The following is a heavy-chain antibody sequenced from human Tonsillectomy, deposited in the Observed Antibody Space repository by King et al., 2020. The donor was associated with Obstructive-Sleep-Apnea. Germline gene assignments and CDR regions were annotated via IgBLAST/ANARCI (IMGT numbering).Heavy chain of an antibody. Sequence: VQLQESGPGLVKPSETLSLTCTVSGDSISSYYWSWSRQPPGKGLEWIGYIYYSGSTKYNPSLKSRVTISVDTSKNPLSLKLSSVTAADTAVYYCARNTEHYYYYGMDVWGQGTTVTVSS. V-gene: IGHV4-59*01. CDR3: ARNTEHYYYYGMDV. D-gene: IGHD1-26*01. CDR1: GDSISSYY. J-gene: IGHJ6*02. CDR2: IYYSGST.